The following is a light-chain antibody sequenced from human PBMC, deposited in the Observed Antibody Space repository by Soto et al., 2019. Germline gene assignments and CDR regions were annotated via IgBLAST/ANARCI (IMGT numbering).Light chain of an antibody. V-gene: IGLV2-14*03. CDR2: DVT. Sequence: QSALTQPASVSGSPGQSITISCTGTSSDVGGYNHVSWYQQHPGKAPKLMIYDVTDRPSGVSNRFSGPKSGNTASLAISGLQAEDEADYYCNSYTSTNTLVFGGGTKLTV. CDR1: SSDVGGYNH. CDR3: NSYTSTNTLV. J-gene: IGLJ2*01.